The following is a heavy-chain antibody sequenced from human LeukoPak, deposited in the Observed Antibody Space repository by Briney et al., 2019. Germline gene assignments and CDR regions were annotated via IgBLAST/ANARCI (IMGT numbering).Heavy chain of an antibody. V-gene: IGHV4-31*03. J-gene: IGHJ5*02. CDR2: IYYSGST. Sequence: PPQTLSLTCTVSGGSISSGGYYWSWIRQHPGKGLEWIGYIYYSGSTYYNPSLKSRVTISVDTSKNQFSLKLSSVTAADTAVYYCARGIQLLFYWFDPWGQGTLVTVSS. CDR1: GGSISSGGYY. D-gene: IGHD2-2*01. CDR3: ARGIQLLFYWFDP.